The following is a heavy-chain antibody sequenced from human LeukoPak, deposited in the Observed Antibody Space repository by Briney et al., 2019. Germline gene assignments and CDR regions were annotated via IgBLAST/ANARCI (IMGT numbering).Heavy chain of an antibody. CDR1: GDSVSSNSAA. CDR3: AREDRLSSSGSSSGHWFDP. CDR2: TYYRSKWYN. J-gene: IGHJ5*02. V-gene: IGHV6-1*01. Sequence: SQTLSLTCAISGDSVSSNSAAWNWIRQSPSRGLEWLGRTYYRSKWYNDYAVSVKSRITINPDTSKNQFPLQLNSVTPEDTAVYYCAREDRLSSSGSSSGHWFDPWGQGTLVTVSS. D-gene: IGHD6-6*01.